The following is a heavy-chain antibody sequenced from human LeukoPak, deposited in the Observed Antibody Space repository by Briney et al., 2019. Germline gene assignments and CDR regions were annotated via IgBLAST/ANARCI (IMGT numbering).Heavy chain of an antibody. V-gene: IGHV4-4*02. D-gene: IGHD1-26*01. CDR3: ASGELRQYYYYYYMDV. CDR2: IYHSGTT. CDR1: GGSISSSNW. J-gene: IGHJ6*03. Sequence: NPSETLSLTCAVSGGSISSSNWWSWVRQPPGKGLEWIGEIYHSGTTNYNPSLKSRVTISVDKSKNQFSLKLSSVTAADTAVYYCASGELRQYYYYYYMDVWGKGTTVTISS.